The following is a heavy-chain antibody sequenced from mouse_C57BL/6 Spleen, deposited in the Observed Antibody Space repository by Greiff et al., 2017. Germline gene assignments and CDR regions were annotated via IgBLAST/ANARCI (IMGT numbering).Heavy chain of an antibody. CDR1: GYTFTDYE. D-gene: IGHD2-1*01. V-gene: IGHV1-15*01. J-gene: IGHJ2*01. Sequence: VQLQQSGAELVRPGASVTLSCKASGYTFTDYEMHWVKQTPVHGLEWIGAIDPETGGTAYNQKFKGKAILTADKSSSTAYMDLRSLTSEDSAVYYCTRLDYGNLDYWGQGTTRTVSS. CDR3: TRLDYGNLDY. CDR2: IDPETGGT.